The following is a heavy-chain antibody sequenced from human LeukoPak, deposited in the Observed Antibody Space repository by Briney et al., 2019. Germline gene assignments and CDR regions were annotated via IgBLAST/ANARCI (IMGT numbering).Heavy chain of an antibody. V-gene: IGHV3-30-3*01. CDR1: GFTFSSYV. D-gene: IGHD1-26*01. J-gene: IGHJ3*02. CDR2: ISYDGSNK. Sequence: GGSLRLSCAASGFTFSSYVMHWVRQAPGKGLEWVAVISYDGSNKYYADSVKGRFTISRDNSKNTLYLQMNSLRAEDTAVYYCVKGGTYDTFDIWGQGTMVTVSS. CDR3: VKGGTYDTFDI.